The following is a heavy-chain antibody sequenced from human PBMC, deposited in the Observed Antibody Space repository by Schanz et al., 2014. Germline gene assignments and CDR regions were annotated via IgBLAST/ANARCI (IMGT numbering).Heavy chain of an antibody. D-gene: IGHD1-26*01. CDR2: INPDSGGT. CDR3: ARDWDDRVGATPLDY. J-gene: IGHJ4*02. V-gene: IGHV1-2*02. CDR1: GYTFTDYH. Sequence: QVHLVQSGAEVKKPGASVKVSCKSSGYTFTDYHIHWVRQAPGQGLEWMGWINPDSGGTNYAQKFQGRVTITADISTSTAYMDLSSLRSDDTAVYYCARDWDDRVGATPLDYWGQGTLVTVSS.